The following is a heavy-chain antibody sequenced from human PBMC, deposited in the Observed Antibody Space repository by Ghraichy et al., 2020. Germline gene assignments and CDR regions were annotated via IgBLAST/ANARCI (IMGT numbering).Heavy chain of an antibody. J-gene: IGHJ5*02. D-gene: IGHD6-19*01. CDR1: GDSISSSSHY. V-gene: IGHV4-39*02. CDR3: ARLQYTSDWHRPYVYT. CDR2: IFYSTST. Sequence: SETLSLTCSVSGDSISSSSHYWGWIRQSPGSGLECIAMIFYSTSTYYNPSLKSRVTMSIDTYNNLFSLKLASVTVADTAVYYCARLQYTSDWHRPYVYTWGRGTLVTVSS.